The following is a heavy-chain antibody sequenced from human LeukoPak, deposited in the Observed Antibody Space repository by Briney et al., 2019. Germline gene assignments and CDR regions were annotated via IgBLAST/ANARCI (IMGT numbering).Heavy chain of an antibody. CDR2: IYYSGST. D-gene: IGHD2-21*02. CDR3: ARVTRWAGLDF. Sequence: SQTLSLTCTVSSGSISSGDKYWSRIRQPPGKCLEWIGYIYYSGSTYYNPSLKSRLTISVDTSENQFSLHLTSVTAADTAVYFCARVTRWAGLDFWGQGTLVTVSS. V-gene: IGHV4-30-4*01. CDR1: SGSISSGDKY. J-gene: IGHJ4*02.